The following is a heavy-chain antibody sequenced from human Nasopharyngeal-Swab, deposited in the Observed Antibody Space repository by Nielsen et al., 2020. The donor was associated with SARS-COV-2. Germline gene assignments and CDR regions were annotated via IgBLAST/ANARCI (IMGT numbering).Heavy chain of an antibody. V-gene: IGHV7-4-1*02. D-gene: IGHD3-22*01. CDR2: INTNTGNP. Sequence: ASVKVSCKASEYSFTSFAMNWVRQAPGQGLEWMGWINTNTGNPAYAQDFTGRFVFSLDTSVNTAYLQISSLKAEDTAVYYCARGGYYYDSSGYSLFYFDYWGQGSLVTVSS. CDR1: EYSFTSFA. CDR3: ARGGYYYDSSGYSLFYFDY. J-gene: IGHJ4*02.